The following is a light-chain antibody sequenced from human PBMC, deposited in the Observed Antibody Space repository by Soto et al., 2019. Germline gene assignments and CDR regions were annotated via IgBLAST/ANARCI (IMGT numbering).Light chain of an antibody. CDR2: DTR. CDR1: TGAVTSGHY. J-gene: IGLJ2*01. V-gene: IGLV7-46*01. Sequence: QAVVTQEPSLTVSPGGTVTLTCGSSTGAVTSGHYPYWFQQKPGQAPRTLIYDTRNKHSWTPARFSGSLLGGKAALTLSGPQPEDESEYYCLLSYSGARVVFGGGTKLPVL. CDR3: LLSYSGARVV.